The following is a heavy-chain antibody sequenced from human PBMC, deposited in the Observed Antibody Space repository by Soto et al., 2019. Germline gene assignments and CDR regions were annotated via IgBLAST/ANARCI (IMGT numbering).Heavy chain of an antibody. CDR3: ARPFNRRYYDSSGYPYGIDV. V-gene: IGHV5-10-1*01. J-gene: IGHJ6*02. CDR2: IDPTDSYT. D-gene: IGHD3-22*01. Sequence: GESLKISCKGSGYSFTSYWISWVRQMPGKGLEWMGRIDPTDSYTNYSPSFQGHVTISADKSISTAYLQWSSLKASDTAMYYCARPFNRRYYDSSGYPYGIDVWGQGTTVTVSS. CDR1: GYSFTSYW.